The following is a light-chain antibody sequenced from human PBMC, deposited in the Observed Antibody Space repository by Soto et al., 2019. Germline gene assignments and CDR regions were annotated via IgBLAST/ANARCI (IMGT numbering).Light chain of an antibody. Sequence: DIQMTQSSSTLSASVGDRVTITCRASQSISSWLAWYQQKPGKAPKLLIYKASSLESGVPSRFSGSGSGTEFTLTIISLQPDDFATYYCQQYNSYPWTFGQGTKVEIK. CDR2: KAS. V-gene: IGKV1-5*03. CDR1: QSISSW. CDR3: QQYNSYPWT. J-gene: IGKJ1*01.